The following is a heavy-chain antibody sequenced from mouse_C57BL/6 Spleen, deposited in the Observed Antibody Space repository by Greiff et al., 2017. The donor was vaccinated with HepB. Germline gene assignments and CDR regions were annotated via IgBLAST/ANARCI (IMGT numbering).Heavy chain of an antibody. J-gene: IGHJ2*01. Sequence: EVKLVESGEGLVKPGGSLKLSCAASGFTFSSYAMSWVRQTPEKRLEWVAYISSGGDYIYYADTVKGRFTISRDNARNTLYLQMSSLKSEDTAMYYCTRDRGGYYFDYWGQGTTLTVSS. CDR2: ISSGGDYI. CDR3: TRDRGGYYFDY. V-gene: IGHV5-9-1*02. CDR1: GFTFSSYA.